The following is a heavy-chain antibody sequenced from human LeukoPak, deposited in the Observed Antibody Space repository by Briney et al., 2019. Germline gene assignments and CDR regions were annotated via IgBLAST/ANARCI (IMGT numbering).Heavy chain of an antibody. CDR2: IHYSGIT. V-gene: IGHV4-59*08. J-gene: IGHJ4*02. CDR3: ARLIAVTGTVDYFDS. Sequence: SETLSLTCTVSGGSISSYHWSWIRQPPGKGLEWIGYIHYSGITNYNPSLKGRVTISVDTSRTQFFLKLNSVTAADTAVYYCARLIAVTGTVDYFDSWGQGTLVTVSS. CDR1: GGSISSYH. D-gene: IGHD6-19*01.